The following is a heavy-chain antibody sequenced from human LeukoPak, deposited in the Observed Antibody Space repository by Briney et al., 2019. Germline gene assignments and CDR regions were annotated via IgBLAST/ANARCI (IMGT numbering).Heavy chain of an antibody. CDR3: ARDRDRGYSYGSDY. CDR1: GYTFTSYG. Sequence: ASVKVSCKASGYTFTSYGISWVRQAPGLGLEWMGWISAYNGNTNYAQKLQGRVTMTTDTSTSTAYMELRSLRSDDTAVYYCARDRDRGYSYGSDYWGQGTLVTVSS. D-gene: IGHD5-18*01. CDR2: ISAYNGNT. J-gene: IGHJ4*02. V-gene: IGHV1-18*01.